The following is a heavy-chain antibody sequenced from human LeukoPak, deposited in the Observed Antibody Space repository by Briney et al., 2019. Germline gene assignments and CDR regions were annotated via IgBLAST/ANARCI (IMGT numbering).Heavy chain of an antibody. CDR3: ARGTIPGIAVAGVAFDI. J-gene: IGHJ3*02. V-gene: IGHV3-7*01. CDR1: GFTFSSYW. Sequence: PGGSLRLSCAASGFTFSSYWMSWVRQAPGKGLEWVANIKQDGSEKYYVDSVKGRFTISRDNAKNSLYLQMNSLRAEDTAVYYCARGTIPGIAVAGVAFDIWGQGTMVTVSS. CDR2: IKQDGSEK. D-gene: IGHD6-19*01.